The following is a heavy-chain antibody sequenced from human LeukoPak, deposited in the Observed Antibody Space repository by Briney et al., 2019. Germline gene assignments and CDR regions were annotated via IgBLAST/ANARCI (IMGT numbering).Heavy chain of an antibody. V-gene: IGHV1-2*04. D-gene: IGHD3-10*01. J-gene: IGHJ3*02. CDR3: ARESPVSGSYSRHGALDI. Sequence: ASVKVSCKASGYTFTGYYMHWVRQAPGQGLEWMGWINPNSGGTNYAQKFQGWVTMTRDTSISTAYMELRSLRSDDSAVYYCARESPVSGSYSRHGALDIWGQGTMVTVSS. CDR2: INPNSGGT. CDR1: GYTFTGYY.